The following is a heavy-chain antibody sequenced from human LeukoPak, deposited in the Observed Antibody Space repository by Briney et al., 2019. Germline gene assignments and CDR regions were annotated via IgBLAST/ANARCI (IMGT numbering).Heavy chain of an antibody. Sequence: PGGSLRLSCAASGFTFSSYGMHWVRQAPGKGLEWVAVIWYGGSNKYYADSVKGRFTISRDNSKNTLYLQMNRLRAEDTAVYYCAREDTAMVNPYYFYGMDVWGQGTTVTVSS. V-gene: IGHV3-33*01. CDR3: AREDTAMVNPYYFYGMDV. CDR1: GFTFSSYG. J-gene: IGHJ6*02. CDR2: IWYGGSNK. D-gene: IGHD5-18*01.